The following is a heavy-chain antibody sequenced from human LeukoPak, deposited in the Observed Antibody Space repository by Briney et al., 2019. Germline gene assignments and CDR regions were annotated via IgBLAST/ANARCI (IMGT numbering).Heavy chain of an antibody. D-gene: IGHD4-11*01. V-gene: IGHV4-61*08. CDR1: GGSISSGGYY. CDR2: IYYSGST. J-gene: IGHJ5*02. CDR3: ARRNSYSNYANWFDP. Sequence: SQTLSLTCTVSGGSISSGGYYWSWIRQPPGKGLEWIGYIYYSGSTNYNPSLKSRVTISVDTSKNQFSLKLSSVTAADTAVYYCARRNSYSNYANWFDPWGQGTLVTVSS.